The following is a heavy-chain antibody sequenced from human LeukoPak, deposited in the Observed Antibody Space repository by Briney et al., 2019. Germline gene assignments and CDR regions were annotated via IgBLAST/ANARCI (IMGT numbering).Heavy chain of an antibody. CDR1: GGSISSGGYY. V-gene: IGHV4-30-2*01. CDR2: IYHSGST. Sequence: SETLSLTCTVSGGSISSGGYYWSWIRQPPGKGLEWIGYIYHSGSTYYNPSLKSRVTISVDRSKNQFSLKLSSVTAADTAVYYCARDRVYSGYDCWFDPWGQGTLVTVSS. J-gene: IGHJ5*02. CDR3: ARDRVYSGYDCWFDP. D-gene: IGHD5-12*01.